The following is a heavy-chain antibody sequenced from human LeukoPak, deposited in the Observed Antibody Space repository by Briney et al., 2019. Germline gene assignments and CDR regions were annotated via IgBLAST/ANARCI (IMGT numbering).Heavy chain of an antibody. CDR1: GYAFTGYY. Sequence: ASVTVSCKASGYAFTGYYMHWVRQAPGQGLEWMGWINPNSGGTNFAQSFRGRVTVTRDTSISTAFMELRRLISDDTAVYYCARGKAYGSGSYYPNFDYWGQGTLVTVSS. CDR3: ARGKAYGSGSYYPNFDY. CDR2: INPNSGGT. J-gene: IGHJ4*02. D-gene: IGHD3-10*01. V-gene: IGHV1-2*02.